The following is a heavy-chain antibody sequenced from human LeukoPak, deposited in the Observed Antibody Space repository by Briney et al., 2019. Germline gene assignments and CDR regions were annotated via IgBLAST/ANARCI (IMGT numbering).Heavy chain of an antibody. V-gene: IGHV1-18*01. CDR3: ARGLFSVTGGAAYFDF. J-gene: IGHJ4*02. Sequence: ASVKVSCTASGYRFTSYGISWVRQAPGQGLEWMGWISSYNGKTNYPQKLQDRLTMTADTSTNTAYMELRSLRSDDTAVYYCARGLFSVTGGAAYFDFWGQGTLVTVSS. CDR2: ISSYNGKT. CDR1: GYRFTSYG. D-gene: IGHD4-23*01.